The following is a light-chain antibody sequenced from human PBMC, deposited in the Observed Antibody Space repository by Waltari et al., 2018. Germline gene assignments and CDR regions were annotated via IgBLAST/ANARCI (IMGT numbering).Light chain of an antibody. CDR1: SSDVGGYNY. V-gene: IGLV2-11*01. CDR2: NVR. J-gene: IGLJ3*02. CDR3: CSYAGNYLRV. Sequence: QSALTQPRSLSGSPRQSVTISCTGTSSDVGGYNYVPWYQQYPGTAPKVVIYNVRKRSSGVPYCFSGSKSGNTASLTISGLQAEDEADYYCCSYAGNYLRVFGGGTRLTVL.